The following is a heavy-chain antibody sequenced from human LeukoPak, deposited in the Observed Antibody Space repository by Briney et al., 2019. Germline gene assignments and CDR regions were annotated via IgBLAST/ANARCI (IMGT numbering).Heavy chain of an antibody. CDR2: ISYDGSNK. J-gene: IGHJ4*02. D-gene: IGHD2-2*01. V-gene: IGHV3-30-3*01. CDR1: GFTFSSYA. Sequence: PGRSLRLSCAASGFTFSSYAMHWVRQAPGKGLEWVAVISYDGSNKYYADSVKGRFTISRDNSKNTLHLQMNSLRAEDTAVYYCARQKYQLLLGFDYWGQGTLVTVSS. CDR3: ARQKYQLLLGFDY.